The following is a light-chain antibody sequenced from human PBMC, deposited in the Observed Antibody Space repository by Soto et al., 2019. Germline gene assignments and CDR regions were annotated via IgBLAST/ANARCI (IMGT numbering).Light chain of an antibody. CDR1: LSVNIY. CDR3: QQGSNWPT. Sequence: ENVLTQSPATLSLSPGERASLSCRASLSVNIYLAWYQQKRGQVPRLVIYDTSKRAPGIPARFSGSGSGTDFTLTISSLESEDSALYFCQQGSNWPTFGQGTKVDIK. J-gene: IGKJ1*01. CDR2: DTS. V-gene: IGKV3-11*01.